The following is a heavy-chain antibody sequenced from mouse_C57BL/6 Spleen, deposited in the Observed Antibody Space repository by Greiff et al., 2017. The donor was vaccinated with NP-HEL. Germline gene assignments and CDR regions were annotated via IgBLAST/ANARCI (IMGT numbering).Heavy chain of an antibody. J-gene: IGHJ3*01. D-gene: IGHD4-1*01. CDR1: GFTFSSYA. V-gene: IGHV5-4*01. CDR3: ARDLTGTKAWFAY. CDR2: ISDGGSYT. Sequence: EVMLVESGGGLVKPGGSLKLSCAASGFTFSSYAMSWVRQTPEKRLAWVATISDGGSYTYYPDNVKGRFTISRDNAKNNLYLQMSHLKSEDTAMYYCARDLTGTKAWFAYWGQGTLVTVSA.